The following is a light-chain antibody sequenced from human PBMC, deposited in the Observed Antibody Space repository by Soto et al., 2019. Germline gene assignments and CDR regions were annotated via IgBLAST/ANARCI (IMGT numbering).Light chain of an antibody. CDR1: NSDVGNYNL. CDR3: CSYAGSTTVAL. V-gene: IGLV2-23*02. CDR2: EDI. J-gene: IGLJ2*01. Sequence: QSALTQPASVSGSPGQSIAISCTGTNSDVGNYNLVSWYQCHPGEARKLMIYEDIRRPSGVSDRFSGSKSGNTASLTISGLQAEDEADYLCCSYAGSTTVALCGGGTKLTVL.